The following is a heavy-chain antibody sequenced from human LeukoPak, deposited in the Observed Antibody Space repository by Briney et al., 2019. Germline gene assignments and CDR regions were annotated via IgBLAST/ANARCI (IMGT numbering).Heavy chain of an antibody. J-gene: IGHJ3*02. CDR3: ARGRDGYKTAFDI. Sequence: SETLSLTCSVSGGSISKYYWSWIWQPPGKGLEWIGYIHYSGSTNYHPSLRSRVAVSVDTSKNQFSLKLSSVTAADTALYFCARGRDGYKTAFDIWDQGTMVTVSS. CDR1: GGSISKYY. V-gene: IGHV4-59*01. CDR2: IHYSGST. D-gene: IGHD5-24*01.